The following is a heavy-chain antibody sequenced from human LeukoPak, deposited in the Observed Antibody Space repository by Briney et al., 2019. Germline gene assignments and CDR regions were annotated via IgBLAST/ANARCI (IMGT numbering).Heavy chain of an antibody. Sequence: SETLSLTCTVSGGSISSSSYYWGWIRQPPGKGLEWIGSIYYSGSTYYNPSLKCRVTISVDTSKNQFSLKLSSVTAADTAVYYCARTDYYGSGSDYWGQGTLVTVSS. V-gene: IGHV4-39*07. CDR2: IYYSGST. J-gene: IGHJ4*02. CDR3: ARTDYYGSGSDY. CDR1: GGSISSSSYY. D-gene: IGHD3-10*01.